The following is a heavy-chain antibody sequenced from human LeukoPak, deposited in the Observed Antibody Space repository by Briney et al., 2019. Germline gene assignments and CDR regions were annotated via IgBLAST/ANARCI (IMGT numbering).Heavy chain of an antibody. Sequence: ASVKVSCKASGYTFTSYGISWVRQAPGQGLEWMGWISAYNGNTNYAQKLQGRVTMTTDTSTSTAYMELRSLRSGDTAVYYCARDADYGDYAPPFDYWGQGTLVTVSS. D-gene: IGHD4-17*01. CDR3: ARDADYGDYAPPFDY. CDR1: GYTFTSYG. V-gene: IGHV1-18*01. CDR2: ISAYNGNT. J-gene: IGHJ4*02.